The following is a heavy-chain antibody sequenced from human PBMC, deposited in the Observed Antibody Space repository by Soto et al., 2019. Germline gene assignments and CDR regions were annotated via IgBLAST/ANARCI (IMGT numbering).Heavy chain of an antibody. Sequence: EVQLVESGGGLIQPGGSLRLSCAVSGFTVSNNYMSWVRQAPGKGLEGVSVIYSGGYTAYGDSVKGRFTISRDNSKNTIYPQMKSLRARDAAVFYWGARGGGGGYWGQGTLVTVSS. J-gene: IGHJ4*02. D-gene: IGHD3-10*01. CDR2: IYSGGYT. CDR1: GFTVSNNY. V-gene: IGHV3-53*01. CDR3: GARGGGGGY.